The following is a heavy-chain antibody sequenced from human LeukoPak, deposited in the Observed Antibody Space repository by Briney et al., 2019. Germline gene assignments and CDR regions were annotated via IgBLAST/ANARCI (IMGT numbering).Heavy chain of an antibody. J-gene: IGHJ4*02. Sequence: GGSLRLSCAASGFTFVDYAMHWVRQAPGKGLEWVSLISGDGGSTYYADSVKGRFTISRDNSKNSLYLQMNSLRTEDSALYYCAKGGPAMVTGDYWGQGTLVTVSS. CDR2: ISGDGGST. D-gene: IGHD5-18*01. CDR3: AKGGPAMVTGDY. CDR1: GFTFVDYA. V-gene: IGHV3-43*02.